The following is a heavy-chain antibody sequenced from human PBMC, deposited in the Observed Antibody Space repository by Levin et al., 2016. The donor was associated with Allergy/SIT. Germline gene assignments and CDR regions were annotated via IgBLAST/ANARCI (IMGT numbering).Heavy chain of an antibody. CDR2: IQHDGRNK. D-gene: IGHD6-13*01. CDR1: RFTFSNYG. J-gene: IGHJ6*02. CDR3: ATRMASTGRGDYYYGMDV. Sequence: GGSLRLSCAASRFTFSNYGMHWVRQAPGKGLEWVAFIQHDGRNKYYTDSVKGRFTTSRDNSKNTLYLQMNSLRPEDTAVYYCATRMASTGRGDYYYGMDVWGQGTTVTVSS. V-gene: IGHV3-30*02.